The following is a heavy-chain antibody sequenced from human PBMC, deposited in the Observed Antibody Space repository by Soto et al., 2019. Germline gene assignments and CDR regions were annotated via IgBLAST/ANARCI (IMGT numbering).Heavy chain of an antibody. CDR3: AALTATYWNFSI. D-gene: IGHD2-21*02. CDR1: WDTITAGGLS. J-gene: IGHJ2*01. Sequence: SETLSLTCTVSWDTITAGGLSWAWIRQHPEKGLEWLGYIHYSGTTDYNPSLKSRLTVSVDTSKNQFSLSLSSVTAADTAIYYCAALTATYWNFSIWGRGTLVTVSS. CDR2: IHYSGTT. V-gene: IGHV4-31*03.